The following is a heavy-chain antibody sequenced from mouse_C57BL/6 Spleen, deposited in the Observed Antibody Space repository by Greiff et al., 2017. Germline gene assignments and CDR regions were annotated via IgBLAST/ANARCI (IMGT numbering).Heavy chain of an antibody. CDR1: GYTFTSYW. V-gene: IGHV1-53*01. CDR3: AREDTTVVEGDAMDY. D-gene: IGHD1-1*01. J-gene: IGHJ4*01. CDR2: INPSNGGT. Sequence: QVQLKQPGTELVKPGASVKLSCKASGYTFTSYWMHWVKQRPGQGLEWIGNINPSNGGTNYNEKFKSKATLTVDKSSSTAYMQLSSLTSEDSAVYYCAREDTTVVEGDAMDYWGQGTSVTVSS.